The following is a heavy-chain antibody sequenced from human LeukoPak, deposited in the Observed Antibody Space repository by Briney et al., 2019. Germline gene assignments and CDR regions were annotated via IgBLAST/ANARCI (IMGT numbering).Heavy chain of an antibody. D-gene: IGHD5-24*01. CDR2: ISYDGRSK. J-gene: IGHJ3*02. CDR1: GFTFSSYS. V-gene: IGHV3-30*04. Sequence: QPGGSLRLSCAASGFTFSSYSFNWVRQAPGKGLEWVALISYDGRSKYYADSVKGRFTISRDNSKNTLYLQMNSLRAEDTAVYYCASQDGYNSDAFDIWGQGTMVTVSS. CDR3: ASQDGYNSDAFDI.